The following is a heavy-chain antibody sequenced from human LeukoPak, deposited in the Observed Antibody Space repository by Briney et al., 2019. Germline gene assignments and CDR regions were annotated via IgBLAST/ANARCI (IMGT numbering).Heavy chain of an antibody. V-gene: IGHV3-23*01. D-gene: IGHD1-1*01. CDR1: TFAFNRYA. CDR3: AKGGIERPSTRYFDY. J-gene: IGHJ4*02. Sequence: GGSLRLSCAASTFAFNRYAMAWVRQAPGKGLEWVSAISPTGASTYYADSVKGRFTISRDNSKNTLYLQMNSLRAEDTAVYYCAKGGIERPSTRYFDYWGQGTLVTVSS. CDR2: ISPTGAST.